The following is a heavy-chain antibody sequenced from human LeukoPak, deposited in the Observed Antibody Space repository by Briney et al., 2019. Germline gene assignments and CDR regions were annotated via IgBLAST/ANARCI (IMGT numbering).Heavy chain of an antibody. D-gene: IGHD2-21*02. CDR2: ISSSSSYI. V-gene: IGHV3-21*01. CDR3: ASHAYCGGDCYSSFDY. Sequence: PGGSLRLSCAASGFTFSSYSMNWVRQAPGKGLEWVSSISSSSSYIYYADSVKGRFTISRDNAKNSLYLQMNSLRAEDTAVYYCASHAYCGGDCYSSFDYWAREPWSPSPQ. CDR1: GFTFSSYS. J-gene: IGHJ4*02.